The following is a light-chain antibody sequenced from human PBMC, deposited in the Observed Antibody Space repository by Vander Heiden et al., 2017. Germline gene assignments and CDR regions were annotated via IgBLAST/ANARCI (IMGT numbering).Light chain of an antibody. Sequence: YELTQPPSVSVSPGQTASITCSGDKLGDKYACWYQQKPGQSPVLVIYQDSKRPSGIPERFSGSNSGNTATLTISGTQAMDEADYYCQAWDSGTAVVFGGGTKLTVL. V-gene: IGLV3-1*01. J-gene: IGLJ2*01. CDR2: QDS. CDR1: KLGDKY. CDR3: QAWDSGTAVV.